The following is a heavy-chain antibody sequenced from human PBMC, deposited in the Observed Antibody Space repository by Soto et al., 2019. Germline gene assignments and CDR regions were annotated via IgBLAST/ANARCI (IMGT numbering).Heavy chain of an antibody. J-gene: IGHJ4*02. D-gene: IGHD5-12*01. V-gene: IGHV1-69*13. Sequence: SVKVSCKASGGTFSSYAISWVRQAPGQGLEWMGGIIPIFGTANYAQKFQGRVTITADESTSTAYMELRSLRSDDTAVYYCARFGWVEWLFDYWGQGTLVTVS. CDR1: GGTFSSYA. CDR2: IIPIFGTA. CDR3: ARFGWVEWLFDY.